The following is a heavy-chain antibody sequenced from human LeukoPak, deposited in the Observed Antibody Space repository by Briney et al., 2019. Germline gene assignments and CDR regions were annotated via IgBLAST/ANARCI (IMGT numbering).Heavy chain of an antibody. CDR2: IIPIFGTA. CDR1: GGIFSSYA. Sequence: ASVKVSCKASGGIFSSYAISWVRQAPGQGLEWMGGIIPIFGTANYAQKFQGRVTITADKSTSTAYMELSSLRSEDTAVYYCASNSDYVPTEYFQHWGQGTLVTVSS. CDR3: ASNSDYVPTEYFQH. J-gene: IGHJ1*01. D-gene: IGHD3-10*02. V-gene: IGHV1-69*06.